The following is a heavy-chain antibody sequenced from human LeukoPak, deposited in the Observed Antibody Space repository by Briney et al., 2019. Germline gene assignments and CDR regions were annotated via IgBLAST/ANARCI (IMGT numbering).Heavy chain of an antibody. CDR3: ARDMSFLAAASNSRPADAFDI. D-gene: IGHD6-13*01. J-gene: IGHJ3*02. V-gene: IGHV1-2*02. CDR1: GYTFTGYY. CDR2: INPNSGGT. Sequence: ASVKVSCKASGYTFTGYYMHWVRQAPGQGLEWMGWINPNSGGTNYAQKFQGRVTMTRDTSIITAYMELSRLRSDDTAVYYCARDMSFLAAASNSRPADAFDIWGQGTMVTVSS.